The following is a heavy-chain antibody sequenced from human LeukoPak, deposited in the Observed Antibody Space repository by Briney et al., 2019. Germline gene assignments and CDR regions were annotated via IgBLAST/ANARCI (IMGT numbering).Heavy chain of an antibody. Sequence: GGSLRLSCATSGFTFSSYAMSWVRQAPGKGLEWVSIISGSGGNTYYADSVKGRFTISRDNSKNTLYLQMNSLRAEDTAVYYCAKDNSNYYHYYMDVWGKGTTVTVSS. CDR3: AKDNSNYYHYYMDV. CDR2: ISGSGGNT. D-gene: IGHD4-11*01. V-gene: IGHV3-23*01. CDR1: GFTFSSYA. J-gene: IGHJ6*03.